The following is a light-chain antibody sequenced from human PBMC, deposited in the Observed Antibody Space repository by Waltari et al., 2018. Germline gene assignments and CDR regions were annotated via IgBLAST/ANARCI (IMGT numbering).Light chain of an antibody. V-gene: IGLV2-14*03. J-gene: IGLJ2*01. CDR2: DVS. CDR1: SSDIGNYNF. Sequence: QSALTQPASVSGSPGQSIPISCTGTSSDIGNYNFVSWYQQHPGKAPKLIIYDVSNRPSGVSNRFSGSWSGNTASLTISGLQAEDEADYYCNSYTTGSTLTVIFGGGTKLTVL. CDR3: NSYTTGSTLTVI.